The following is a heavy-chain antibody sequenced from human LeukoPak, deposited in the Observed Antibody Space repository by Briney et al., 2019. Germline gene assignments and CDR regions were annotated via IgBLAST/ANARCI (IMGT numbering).Heavy chain of an antibody. D-gene: IGHD5-12*01. Sequence: PRGSPRLSCATSGFTFSNYAVSWVCQAPGRGLEWVSSISGSGGTTYYADSVKGRFTISRDNSKNTLYLQMNSLRAEDTAVYYCAKDPYRASSGLVDYWGQGTLVTVSS. CDR3: AKDPYRASSGLVDY. CDR1: GFTFSNYA. V-gene: IGHV3-23*01. J-gene: IGHJ4*02. CDR2: ISGSGGTT.